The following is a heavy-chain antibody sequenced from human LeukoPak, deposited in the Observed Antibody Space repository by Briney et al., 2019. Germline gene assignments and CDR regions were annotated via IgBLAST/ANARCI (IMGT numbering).Heavy chain of an antibody. CDR3: ARVVTMVRGVSLYYYYYMDV. D-gene: IGHD3-10*01. CDR1: GGSISSGGYY. CDR2: IYYSGST. Sequence: PSETLSLTCTVSGGSISSGGYYWSWIRQHPGKGLEWIGYIYYSGSTYYNPSLKSRVTISVDTSKNQFSLKLSSVTAADTAVYYCARVVTMVRGVSLYYYYYMDVWGKGTTVTVSS. J-gene: IGHJ6*03. V-gene: IGHV4-31*03.